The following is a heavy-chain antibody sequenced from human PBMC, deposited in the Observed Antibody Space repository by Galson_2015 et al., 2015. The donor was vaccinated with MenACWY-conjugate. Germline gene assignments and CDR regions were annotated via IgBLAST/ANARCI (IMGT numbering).Heavy chain of an antibody. J-gene: IGHJ4*02. CDR2: IRNDGSDK. CDR1: RFAFNRFG. V-gene: IGHV3-30*02. D-gene: IGHD2-21*01. CDR3: AKESDEVRDTYYFGD. Sequence: SLRLSCAASRFAFNRFGIHWVRQAPGRGPEWVAFIRNDGSDKYYLESVKGRFTISRDNTKNTVYLQMNSLRAEDTAIYYCAKESDEVRDTYYFGDWGQGTLVTVSS.